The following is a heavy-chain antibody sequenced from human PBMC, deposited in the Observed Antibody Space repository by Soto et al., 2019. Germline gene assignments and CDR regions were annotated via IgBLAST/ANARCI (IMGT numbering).Heavy chain of an antibody. CDR1: GFTFSSYG. Sequence: QVQLVESGGGVVQPGRSLRLSCAASGFTFSSYGMHWVRQAPGKGLEWVAVISYDGSNKYYADSVKGRFTISRDNSKNTLDLQMNSLRAEDTAVYYCAKNLWFGDTWDYYGMDVWGQGTTVTVSS. J-gene: IGHJ6*02. D-gene: IGHD3-10*01. V-gene: IGHV3-30*18. CDR2: ISYDGSNK. CDR3: AKNLWFGDTWDYYGMDV.